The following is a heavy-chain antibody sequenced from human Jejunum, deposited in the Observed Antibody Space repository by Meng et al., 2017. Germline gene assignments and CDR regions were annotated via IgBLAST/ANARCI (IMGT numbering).Heavy chain of an antibody. Sequence: QQQLQQSSPGLVHPTHTLSLPCALSGDSVSSNSAAWNWIRQSPSRGLEWLGRTYYRSKYYNDYALSVKSRITINPDTSKNQFSLQLNSVTPEDTAIYYCARDWGDVRGGFDFWGQGTLVTVSS. V-gene: IGHV6-1*01. CDR2: TYYRSKYYN. J-gene: IGHJ4*02. CDR3: ARDWGDVRGGFDF. CDR1: GDSVSSNSAA. D-gene: IGHD3-10*02.